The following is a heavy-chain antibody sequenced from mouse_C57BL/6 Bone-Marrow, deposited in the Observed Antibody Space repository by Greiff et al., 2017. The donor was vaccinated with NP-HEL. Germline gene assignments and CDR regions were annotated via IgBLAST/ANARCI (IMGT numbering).Heavy chain of an antibody. CDR1: GFTFSDYY. CDR2: INYDGSST. V-gene: IGHV5-16*01. Sequence: EVMLVESEGGLVQPGSSMKLSCTASGFTFSDYYMAWVRQVPEKGLEWVANINYDGSSTYYLDSLKSRFIISRDNAKNILYLQMSSLKSEDTATYYCARDIGHAMDYWGQGTSVTVSS. D-gene: IGHD2-14*01. J-gene: IGHJ4*01. CDR3: ARDIGHAMDY.